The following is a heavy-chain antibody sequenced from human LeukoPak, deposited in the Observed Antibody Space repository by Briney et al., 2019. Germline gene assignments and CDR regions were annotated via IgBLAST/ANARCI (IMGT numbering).Heavy chain of an antibody. CDR3: TRAYSTGWLGINDY. CDR2: IRNKANGGTA. D-gene: IGHD6-19*01. J-gene: IGHJ4*02. V-gene: IGHV3-49*04. Sequence: GGSLRLSCTTSGFTFSDYAMTWVRQAPGKGLEWVGFIRNKANGGTADYAAPVKGRFTISRDDSKTIAYLQMNSLKTEDTAVYYCTRAYSTGWLGINDYWGQGALVTVSS. CDR1: GFTFSDYA.